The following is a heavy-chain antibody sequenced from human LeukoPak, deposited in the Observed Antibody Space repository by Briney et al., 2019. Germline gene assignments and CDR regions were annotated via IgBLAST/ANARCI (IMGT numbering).Heavy chain of an antibody. V-gene: IGHV4-30-4*08. CDR1: GGSISSGDYY. CDR3: ARATSGYYYFDY. CDR2: IYYSGST. J-gene: IGHJ4*02. D-gene: IGHD3-22*01. Sequence: SETLSLTCTVSGGSISSGDYYWSWIRQPPGKGLEWIGYIYYSGSTYYHPSLKSRVTISVDTSKNQFSLKLSSVTAADTAVYYCARATSGYYYFDYWGQGTLVTVSS.